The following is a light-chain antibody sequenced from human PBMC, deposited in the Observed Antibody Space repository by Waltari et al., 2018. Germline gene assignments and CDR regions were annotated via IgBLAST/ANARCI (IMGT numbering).Light chain of an antibody. CDR3: QQCNSYPRT. CDR2: YAN. Sequence: IQMSQSPSSLSASVGDRVTITCRASQGISSYLNWYQQQPGKAPKLLIYYANSLASGVPSRFSGSGSGTEFTLTISSLQPEDFATYYCQQCNSYPRTFGQGTKVEIK. V-gene: IGKV1-13*02. CDR1: QGISSY. J-gene: IGKJ1*01.